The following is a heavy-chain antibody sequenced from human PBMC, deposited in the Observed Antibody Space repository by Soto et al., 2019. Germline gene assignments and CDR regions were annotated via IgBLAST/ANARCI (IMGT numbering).Heavy chain of an antibody. CDR1: GGSISSGGYY. D-gene: IGHD4-4*01. CDR2: IYYSGST. Sequence: TLSLTCTVSGGSISSGGYYWSWIRQHPGKGMEWIGYIYYSGSTYYNPSLKSRVTISVDTSKNQFSLKLSSVTAADTAVYYCARRYSNYVAGDYYYYMDVWGKGTTVTVSS. V-gene: IGHV4-31*03. J-gene: IGHJ6*03. CDR3: ARRYSNYVAGDYYYYMDV.